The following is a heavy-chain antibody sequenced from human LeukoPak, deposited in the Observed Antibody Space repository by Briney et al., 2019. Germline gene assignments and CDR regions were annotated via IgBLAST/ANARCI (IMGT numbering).Heavy chain of an antibody. J-gene: IGHJ4*02. D-gene: IGHD1-26*01. Sequence: GGSLRLSCSASGFTFNVSAMNWVRQAPGAGLEYVSGINNNGGSTHNADSVKGRFTISRDNSKDTLYLDMRGLRPEDTAVYYCVKVAVGATYDSWGQGTLVTVSS. CDR1: GFTFNVSA. CDR3: VKVAVGATYDS. V-gene: IGHV3-64D*06. CDR2: INNNGGST.